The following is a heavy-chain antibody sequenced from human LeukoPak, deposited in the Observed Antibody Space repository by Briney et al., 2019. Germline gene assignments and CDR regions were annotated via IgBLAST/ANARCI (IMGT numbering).Heavy chain of an antibody. D-gene: IGHD3-22*01. V-gene: IGHV4-38-2*02. Sequence: ASETLSHTCTVSGYSISSGYYWGWIRQPPGKGLEWIGSIYHSGSTYYNPSLKSRVTISVDTSKNQFSLKLSSVTAADTAVYYCARVDYYDSSNEGYYFDYWGQGTLVTVSS. J-gene: IGHJ4*02. CDR2: IYHSGST. CDR3: ARVDYYDSSNEGYYFDY. CDR1: GYSISSGYY.